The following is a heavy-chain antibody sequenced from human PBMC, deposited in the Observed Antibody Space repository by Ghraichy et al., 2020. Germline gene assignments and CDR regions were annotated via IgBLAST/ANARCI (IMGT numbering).Heavy chain of an antibody. Sequence: GGSLRLSCSASGFTFSRHGMHWVRQAPGKGLEYVSGITANGGSTNSADSMRGRFTISRDNAKNTLYLQMTGLRTEDTAVYYCVKDLGKLISLYFEDWGQGTLVTVSS. J-gene: IGHJ4*02. CDR1: GFTFSRHG. D-gene: IGHD3-16*01. V-gene: IGHV3-64D*06. CDR3: VKDLGKLISLYFED. CDR2: ITANGGST.